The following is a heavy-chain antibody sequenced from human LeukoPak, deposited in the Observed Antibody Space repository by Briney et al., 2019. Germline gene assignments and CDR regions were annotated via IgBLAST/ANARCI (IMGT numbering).Heavy chain of an antibody. Sequence: SETLSLTCTVSGGSISSYYWSWIRQSPGKGREWIGYIYYSGSTNYNPSLKSRVTISVETSKNQFSLNLTSVTAADTAVYYCARTYSSSSSYSDFWGQGTLVTVSS. V-gene: IGHV4-59*01. D-gene: IGHD6-6*01. CDR1: GGSISSYY. CDR2: IYYSGST. CDR3: ARTYSSSSSYSDF. J-gene: IGHJ4*02.